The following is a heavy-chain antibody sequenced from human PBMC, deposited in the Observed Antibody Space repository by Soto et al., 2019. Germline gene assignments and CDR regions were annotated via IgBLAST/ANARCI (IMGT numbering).Heavy chain of an antibody. CDR3: TRDLNGGNPFDY. D-gene: IGHD2-8*01. J-gene: IGHJ4*02. CDR1: GYTLPNYS. V-gene: IGHV1-3*01. CDR2: INPGSGYT. Sequence: QVPFVQSGAEVKKPGASVRLSCQPSGYTLPNYSIQWVRQAAGQGLQWLGWINPGSGYTEYSQRFQGRVTLSRDNSASTFYMDLTSLTSEDTAVYFCTRDLNGGNPFDYWGQGTLVTVSS.